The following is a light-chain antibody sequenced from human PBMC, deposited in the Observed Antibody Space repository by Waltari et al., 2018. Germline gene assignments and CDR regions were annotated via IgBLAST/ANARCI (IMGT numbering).Light chain of an antibody. CDR1: QSVSRS. CDR2: DAS. Sequence: EIVLTQSPATLSLSPGERATLSCRASQSVSRSLAWYQQKPGQAPRLLIYDASTRAPGIPARFSGSGSGTDFTLSISSLEPEDFAVYYCQQRGDWLITFGQGTRLEIK. V-gene: IGKV3-11*01. CDR3: QQRGDWLIT. J-gene: IGKJ5*01.